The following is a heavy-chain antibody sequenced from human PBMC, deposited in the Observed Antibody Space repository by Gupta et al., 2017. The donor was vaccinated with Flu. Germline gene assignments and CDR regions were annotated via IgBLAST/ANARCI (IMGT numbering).Heavy chain of an antibody. D-gene: IGHD2-2*02. CDR3: AREVRVCSSTSCYTEGMDV. J-gene: IGHJ6*02. CDR2: LCTAGDT. Sequence: EVQLVESGGGLVPPGGSLRLSCAASGFTFSSYDMHWVRQATGKGLEGFSVLCTAGDTYYPGAVKGRFTISRENAKNSLYLQVNSLRAGDTAVYYCAREVRVCSSTSCYTEGMDVWGQGTTVTVSS. CDR1: GFTFSSYD. V-gene: IGHV3-13*01.